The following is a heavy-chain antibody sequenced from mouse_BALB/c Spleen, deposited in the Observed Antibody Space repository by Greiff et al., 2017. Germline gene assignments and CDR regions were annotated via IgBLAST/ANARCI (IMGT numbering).Heavy chain of an antibody. Sequence: DVKLVESGGGLVQPGGSRKLSCAASGFTFSSFGMHWVRQAPEKGLEWVAYISSGSSTIYYADTVKGRFTISRDNPKNTLFLQMTSLRSEDTAMYYCARSTTATTWFAYWGQGTLVTVSA. V-gene: IGHV5-17*02. CDR2: ISSGSSTI. D-gene: IGHD1-2*01. CDR3: ARSTTATTWFAY. J-gene: IGHJ3*01. CDR1: GFTFSSFG.